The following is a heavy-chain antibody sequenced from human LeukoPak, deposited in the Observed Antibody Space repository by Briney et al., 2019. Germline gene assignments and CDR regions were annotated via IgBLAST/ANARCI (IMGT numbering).Heavy chain of an antibody. D-gene: IGHD6-13*01. Sequence: GASVKVSCKASGYTFTGYYMHWVRQAPGQGLEWMGWISAYNGNTNYAQKLQGRVTMTTDTSTSTAYMELRSLRSDDTAVYYCARGPICPGYSSSWYVYVRTLYYYYYYMDVWGKGTTVTVSS. CDR1: GYTFTGYY. CDR3: ARGPICPGYSSSWYVYVRTLYYYYYYMDV. V-gene: IGHV1-18*04. J-gene: IGHJ6*03. CDR2: ISAYNGNT.